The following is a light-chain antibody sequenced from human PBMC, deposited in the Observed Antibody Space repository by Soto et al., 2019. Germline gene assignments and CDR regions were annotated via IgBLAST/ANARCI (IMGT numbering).Light chain of an antibody. V-gene: IGKV3-20*01. J-gene: IGKJ1*01. CDR2: GAS. CDR1: QSVSSSY. Sequence: EIVLTQSPGTLSLSPGERATLSCRASQSVSSSYLAWYQQKPGQAPRLLIHGASSRVTGIPDRFSGSGSGTDFTLKISRVEAEDVGVYYCMQALQTRTFGQGTKVDIK. CDR3: MQALQTRT.